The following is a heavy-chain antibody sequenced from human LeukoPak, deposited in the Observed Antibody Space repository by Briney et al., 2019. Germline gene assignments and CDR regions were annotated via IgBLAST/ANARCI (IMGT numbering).Heavy chain of an antibody. V-gene: IGHV1-69*13. D-gene: IGHD2-2*01. CDR2: ITPIFGTA. CDR1: GGTFSSYA. CDR3: AGDQGVEAVVPAARPYYYYGMDV. J-gene: IGHJ6*04. Sequence: SVKVSCKASGGTFSSYAISWVRQAPGQGLEWMGGITPIFGTANYAQKFQGRVTITADESTSTAYMELSSLRSEDTAVYYCAGDQGVEAVVPAARPYYYYGMDVWGKGTTVTVSS.